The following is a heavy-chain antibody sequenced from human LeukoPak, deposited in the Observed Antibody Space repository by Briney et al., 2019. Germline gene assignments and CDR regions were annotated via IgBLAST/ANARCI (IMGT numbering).Heavy chain of an antibody. J-gene: IGHJ4*02. Sequence: GASVKVSCKASGYTFTGYYMHWVRQAPGQGLQWMGWINPNSGATHYAQKFQGRVTMTRDTSISAAYMELSGLRADDTAMYYCAREILAGTTNFDYWGQGTLVTVSS. CDR3: AREILAGTTNFDY. V-gene: IGHV1-2*02. CDR1: GYTFTGYY. CDR2: INPNSGAT. D-gene: IGHD6-19*01.